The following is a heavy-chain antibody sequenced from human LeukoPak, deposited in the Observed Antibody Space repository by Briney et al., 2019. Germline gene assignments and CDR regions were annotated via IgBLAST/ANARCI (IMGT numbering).Heavy chain of an antibody. Sequence: SQTLSLTCAISGDSVSSNSAAWNWIRQPPSRGLEWLGRTYYRSKWYNDYAVSVKSRITINPDTSKNQFSLQLHSVTPEDTAVYYCARDDDTSSWYGNWFDPWGQGTLVTVSS. V-gene: IGHV6-1*01. CDR1: GDSVSSNSAA. D-gene: IGHD6-13*01. J-gene: IGHJ5*02. CDR2: TYYRSKWYN. CDR3: ARDDDTSSWYGNWFDP.